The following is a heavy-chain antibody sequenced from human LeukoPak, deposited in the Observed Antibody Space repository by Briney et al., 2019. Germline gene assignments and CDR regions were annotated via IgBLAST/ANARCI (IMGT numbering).Heavy chain of an antibody. CDR2: ISGSGGNT. Sequence: GGSLRLSCAASGFTFNSYAMSWVRQAPGKGLEWVSIISGSGGNTYYADSVKGRFTISRDNSKNTLYLQMNSLRAEDTGVYYCTTARGSDLQYFQHWGQGTLVTVSS. D-gene: IGHD1-26*01. CDR3: TTARGSDLQYFQH. V-gene: IGHV3-23*01. J-gene: IGHJ1*01. CDR1: GFTFNSYA.